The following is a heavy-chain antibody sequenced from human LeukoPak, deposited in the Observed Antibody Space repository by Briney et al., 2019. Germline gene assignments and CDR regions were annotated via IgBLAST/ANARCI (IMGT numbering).Heavy chain of an antibody. D-gene: IGHD4-23*01. J-gene: IGHJ5*02. CDR3: ASGSTTVVTVWFDP. CDR2: IYHSGST. V-gene: IGHV4-4*02. Sequence: PSETLSLTCAVSGGSISSSNWWSWVRQPPGKGLEWIGEIYHSGSTSYNPSLKSRVTISVDKSKNQFSLKLSSVTAADTAVYYCASGSTTVVTVWFDPWGQGTLVTVSS. CDR1: GGSISSSNW.